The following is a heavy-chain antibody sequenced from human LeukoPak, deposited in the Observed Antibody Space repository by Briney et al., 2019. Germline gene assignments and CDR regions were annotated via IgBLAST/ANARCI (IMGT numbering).Heavy chain of an antibody. CDR2: FDPEDGET. D-gene: IGHD3-22*01. CDR1: GYTLTELS. J-gene: IGHJ5*02. Sequence: ASVKVSCKVSGYTLTELSMRWVRQAPGKGLEWMGDFDPEDGETIYAQKFQGRVTMTEDTSTDTAYMELSSLRSEDTAVYYCANYYDSSGYFPLRDWFDPWGQGTLVTVSS. V-gene: IGHV1-24*01. CDR3: ANYYDSSGYFPLRDWFDP.